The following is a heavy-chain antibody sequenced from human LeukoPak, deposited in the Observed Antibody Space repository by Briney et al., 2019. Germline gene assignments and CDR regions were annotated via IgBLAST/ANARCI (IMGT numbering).Heavy chain of an antibody. Sequence: SETLSLTCTVSGGSISSSSYYWGWIRRPPGKGLEWVGSIYYSGSTYYNPSLKSRVTISVDTSKNQFSLKLSSVTAADTAVYYCARHEELLRNFDYWGQGTLVTVSS. V-gene: IGHV4-39*01. CDR2: IYYSGST. CDR1: GGSISSSSYY. J-gene: IGHJ4*02. CDR3: ARHEELLRNFDY. D-gene: IGHD1-26*01.